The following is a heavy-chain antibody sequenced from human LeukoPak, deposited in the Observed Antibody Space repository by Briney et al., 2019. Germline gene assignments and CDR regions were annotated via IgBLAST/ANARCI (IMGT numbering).Heavy chain of an antibody. Sequence: GASVKVSFKASGYTFTSYGISWVRQAPGQGLEWMGWISAYNGNTNYAQKLQGRVTMTTDTSTSTAYMELRSLRSDDTAVYYCARDRGYSGYDIDYYGMDVWGKGTTVTVSS. CDR3: ARDRGYSGYDIDYYGMDV. D-gene: IGHD5-12*01. CDR1: GYTFTSYG. CDR2: ISAYNGNT. J-gene: IGHJ6*04. V-gene: IGHV1-18*04.